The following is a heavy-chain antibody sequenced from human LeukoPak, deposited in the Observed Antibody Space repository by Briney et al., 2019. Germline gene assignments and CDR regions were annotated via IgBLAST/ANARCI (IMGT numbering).Heavy chain of an antibody. J-gene: IGHJ4*02. V-gene: IGHV4-59*01. CDR2: IYYSGST. CDR1: GGSISSYY. CDR3: AGASLLLWFGELPDY. Sequence: DPSETLSLTCTVSGGSISSYYWSWIRQPPGKGLEWIGYIYYSGSTNYNPSLKSRVTISVDTSKNQFSLKLSSVTAADTAVYYCAGASLLLWFGELPDYWGQGTLVTVSS. D-gene: IGHD3-10*01.